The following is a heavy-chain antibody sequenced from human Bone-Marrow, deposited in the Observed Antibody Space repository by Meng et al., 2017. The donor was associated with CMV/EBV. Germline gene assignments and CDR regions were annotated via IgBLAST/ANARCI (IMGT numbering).Heavy chain of an antibody. J-gene: IGHJ6*02. V-gene: IGHV1-46*01. Sequence: ASVKVSCKASGYTFTSYYMHWVRQAPGQGLEWMGIINPSGGSTSYAQKFQGRVTMTRDTSTSTVYMELSSLRSEDTAVYYCARARVPAADYYYYGMDVWGQGTTVTVSS. CDR2: INPSGGST. CDR3: ARARVPAADYYYYGMDV. D-gene: IGHD2-2*01. CDR1: GYTFTSYY.